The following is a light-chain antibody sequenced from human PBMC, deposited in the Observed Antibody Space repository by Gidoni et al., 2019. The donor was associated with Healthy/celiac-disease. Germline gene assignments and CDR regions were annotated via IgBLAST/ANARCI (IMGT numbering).Light chain of an antibody. J-gene: IGLJ3*02. CDR3: SSYAGSNNWV. V-gene: IGLV2-8*01. CDR1: SSDVGGYNY. Sequence: QSALTQPPSASGSPGQSVTISCTGTSSDVGGYNYVSWYQQHPGKAPKIMIYEVSKRPSGVPDRFSGSKSGNTASLTVSVLQAEDEADYYCSSYAGSNNWVFGGGTKLTVL. CDR2: EVS.